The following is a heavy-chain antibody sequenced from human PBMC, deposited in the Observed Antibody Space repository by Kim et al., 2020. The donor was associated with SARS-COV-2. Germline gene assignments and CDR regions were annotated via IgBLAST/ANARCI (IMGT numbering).Heavy chain of an antibody. J-gene: IGHJ4*02. CDR3: AREGNGAFWSDYYAEAYDC. Sequence: KGRFTISRDNAKNSLYLQMNSLRVEDTAVYYCAREGNGAFWSDYYAEAYDCWGLGTLVTVST. D-gene: IGHD3-3*01. V-gene: IGHV3-21*06.